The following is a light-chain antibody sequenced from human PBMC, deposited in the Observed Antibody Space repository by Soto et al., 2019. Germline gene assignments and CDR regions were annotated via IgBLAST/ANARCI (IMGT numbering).Light chain of an antibody. Sequence: EIVLTQSPATLSLSPGERATLSCRASQSVSSYLAWYQQKPGQAPRLLIYAASNRATDIPARFSGSGSGTDFTLTISSLEPEDFAVYYCQQRSNWPRTCGQGTKLELK. V-gene: IGKV3-11*01. CDR1: QSVSSY. J-gene: IGKJ2*01. CDR3: QQRSNWPRT. CDR2: AAS.